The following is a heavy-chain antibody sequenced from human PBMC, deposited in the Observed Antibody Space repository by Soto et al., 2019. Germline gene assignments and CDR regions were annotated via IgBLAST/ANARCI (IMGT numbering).Heavy chain of an antibody. Sequence: GGSLRLSCAASGFTFTRYSMNWVRQATGKGLEWVSSISSTTNYIYYGDAMKGRFTISRDNAKNSLYLEMNSLRAEDTAVYYCARESEDLTSNFDYWGQGTLVTVSS. J-gene: IGHJ4*02. V-gene: IGHV3-21*06. CDR1: GFTFTRYS. CDR3: ARESEDLTSNFDY. CDR2: ISSTTNYI.